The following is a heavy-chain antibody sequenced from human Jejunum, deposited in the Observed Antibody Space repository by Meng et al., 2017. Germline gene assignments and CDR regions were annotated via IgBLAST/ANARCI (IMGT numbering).Heavy chain of an antibody. Sequence: SETLSLTCTVSGGSLSSDYWNWIRQPPGKRLEWLGYMHYSGSTNYNPSLKSRVTISLDTAKDQFTLRLSSVSAADTAVYYCARGFYDSSGYSSPFDYWGQGTLVTSPQ. CDR3: ARGFYDSSGYSSPFDY. CDR2: MHYSGST. D-gene: IGHD3-22*01. J-gene: IGHJ4*02. V-gene: IGHV4-59*01. CDR1: GGSLSSDY.